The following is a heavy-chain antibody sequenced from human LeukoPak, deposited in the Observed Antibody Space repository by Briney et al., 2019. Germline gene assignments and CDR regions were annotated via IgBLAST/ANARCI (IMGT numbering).Heavy chain of an antibody. CDR2: IYYSGST. D-gene: IGHD3-10*01. J-gene: IGHJ4*02. V-gene: IGHV4-30-4*08. CDR1: GGSISSGDYY. CDR3: ATGEPTEWFGELWDY. Sequence: PSETLSLTCTVSGGSISSGDYYWSWIRQPPGKGLEWIGYIYYSGSTYYNPSLKSRVTISVDTSKNQFSLKLSSVTAADTAVYYCATGEPTEWFGELWDYWGQGTLVTVSS.